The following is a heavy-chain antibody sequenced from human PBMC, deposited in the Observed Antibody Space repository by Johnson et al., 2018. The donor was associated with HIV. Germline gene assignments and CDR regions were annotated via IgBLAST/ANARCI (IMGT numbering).Heavy chain of an antibody. CDR2: IYSGGST. D-gene: IGHD2-21*02. Sequence: VQLVESGGGLIQPGGSLRLSCAASGFTVSSNYMSWVRQAPGKGLEWVSVIYSGGSTYYAYSVKGRFTTSRDNSKNTLYLQMNSLRAEDTAVYYCVREGVTYAFDIWGQGTMVTVSS. CDR3: VREGVTYAFDI. V-gene: IGHV3-53*01. CDR1: GFTVSSNY. J-gene: IGHJ3*02.